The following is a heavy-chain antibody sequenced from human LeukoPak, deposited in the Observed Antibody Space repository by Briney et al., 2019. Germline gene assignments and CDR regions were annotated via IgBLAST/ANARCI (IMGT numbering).Heavy chain of an antibody. D-gene: IGHD5-24*01. CDR3: ARGRWDGYSVDY. CDR1: RFTVSSNY. J-gene: IGHJ4*02. CDR2: IYSGGST. V-gene: IGHV3-53*01. Sequence: GGSLRLSCAASRFTVSSNYMSWVRQAPGKGLEWVSVIYSGGSTYYADSVKGRFTISRDNSKNTLYLQMNSLRAEDTAVYYCARGRWDGYSVDYWGQGTLVTVSS.